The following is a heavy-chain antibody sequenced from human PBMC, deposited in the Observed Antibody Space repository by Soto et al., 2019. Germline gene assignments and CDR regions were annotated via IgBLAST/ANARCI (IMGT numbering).Heavy chain of an antibody. CDR3: AKDIGFQQHLFVFDN. D-gene: IGHD6-13*01. V-gene: IGHV1-69*01. J-gene: IGHJ4*02. Sequence: QVQLVQSGAEVKKPGSSVKVSCKASGGTFSNYAFSWVRQAPRQGLEWMGGILPIFTTATYAPKFQDRVTITADESTSTVYMDLSSLRSEDTALYYCAKDIGFQQHLFVFDNWGQGTLVTVSS. CDR2: ILPIFTTA. CDR1: GGTFSNYA.